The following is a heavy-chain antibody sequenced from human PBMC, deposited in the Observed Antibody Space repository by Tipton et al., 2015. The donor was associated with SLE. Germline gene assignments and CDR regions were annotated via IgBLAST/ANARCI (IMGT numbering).Heavy chain of an antibody. CDR1: GGSISSYY. CDR2: IYYSGST. Sequence: TLSLTCTVSGGSISSYYWSWIRQPPGKGLEWIGYIYYSGSTNYNPSLKSRVTISLDTSNNHFSLKLRSVTAADTAVYYCARVGSGDRPYAFDIWGQGTMVTVSS. CDR3: ARVGSGDRPYAFDI. V-gene: IGHV4-59*01. D-gene: IGHD7-27*01. J-gene: IGHJ3*02.